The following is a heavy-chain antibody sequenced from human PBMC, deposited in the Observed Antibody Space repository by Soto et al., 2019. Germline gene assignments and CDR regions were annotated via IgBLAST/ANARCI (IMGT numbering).Heavy chain of an antibody. D-gene: IGHD2-2*01. CDR3: ARGSYCSSTNRYADGFYYYGLDV. CDR1: GFTFSNYA. V-gene: IGHV3-30-3*01. CDR2: ISYDGNIN. Sequence: PGGSLRLSCAASGFTFSNYAMYWVRQAPGEGLEWVAVISYDGNINYYADSVKGRFTISRDNSKNTLYLQMNSLRAGDTAVYYCARGSYCSSTNRYADGFYYYGLDVWGQGTTVTVSS. J-gene: IGHJ6*02.